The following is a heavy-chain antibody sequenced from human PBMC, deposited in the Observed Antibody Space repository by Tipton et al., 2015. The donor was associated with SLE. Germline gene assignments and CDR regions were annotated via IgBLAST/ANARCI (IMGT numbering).Heavy chain of an antibody. CDR3: ARGGRFLEGQFDP. CDR1: GGSISSGGYY. Sequence: TLSLTCTVSGGSISSGGYYWSWIRQPPGKGLEWIGEINHSGSTNYNPSLKSRVTISINTSKNQFSLKLSSVTAADTAVYYCARGGRFLEGQFDPWGQGTLVTVSS. J-gene: IGHJ5*02. V-gene: IGHV4-39*07. CDR2: INHSGST. D-gene: IGHD3-3*01.